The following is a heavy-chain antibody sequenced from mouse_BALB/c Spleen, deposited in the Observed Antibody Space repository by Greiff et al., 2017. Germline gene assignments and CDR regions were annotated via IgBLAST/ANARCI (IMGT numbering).Heavy chain of an antibody. CDR3: ADNWDVPFAY. Sequence: VQLLQSGPSLVKPSQSLSLTCSVTGDSITSGYWNWIRKFPGNKLEYMGYISYSGSTYYNPSLKSRISITRDTSKNQYYLKLNSVTTEDTATYYCADNWDVPFAYWGQGTLVTVSA. CDR1: GDSITSGY. D-gene: IGHD4-1*01. V-gene: IGHV3-8*02. J-gene: IGHJ3*01. CDR2: ISYSGST.